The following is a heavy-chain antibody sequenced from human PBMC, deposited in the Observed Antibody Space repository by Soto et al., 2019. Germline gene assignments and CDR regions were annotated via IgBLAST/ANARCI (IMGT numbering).Heavy chain of an antibody. CDR1: GGSISSGDYY. D-gene: IGHD4-17*01. V-gene: IGHV4-30-4*01. J-gene: IGHJ4*02. Sequence: TLSLTCTVSGGSISSGDYYWSWIRQPPGKGLEWIGYIYYSGSTYYNPSLKSRVTISVDTSKNQFPLKLSSVTAADTAVYYCARSTSYGDYSNWGQGTLVTVSS. CDR2: IYYSGST. CDR3: ARSTSYGDYSN.